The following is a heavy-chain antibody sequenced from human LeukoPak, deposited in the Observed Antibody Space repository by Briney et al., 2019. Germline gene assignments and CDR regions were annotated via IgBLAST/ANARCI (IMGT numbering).Heavy chain of an antibody. D-gene: IGHD3-10*01. CDR2: INPNSGGT. CDR1: GYTFTGYY. J-gene: IGHJ5*02. CDR3: ARTGYGSGIVDFDP. V-gene: IGHV1-2*02. Sequence: ASVKVSCKASGYTFTGYYMHWVRQAPGQGLEWMGWINPNSGGTNYAQKFQGRVTMTRDTSISTAYMELSRLRSDDTAVYYCARTGYGSGIVDFDPWGQGTLVTVSS.